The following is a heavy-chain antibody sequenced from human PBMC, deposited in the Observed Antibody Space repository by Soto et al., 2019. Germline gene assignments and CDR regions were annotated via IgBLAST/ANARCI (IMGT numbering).Heavy chain of an antibody. CDR3: ARRITTYLWFDP. J-gene: IGHJ5*02. Sequence: EVQLVESGGGLVQPGGSLRLSCAASGFTFSSYEMNWVRQAPGKGLEWVSYISSSGSTIYYADSVKGRFTISRDNAQNSLYLQMNSLRAEDTAVYYCARRITTYLWFDPWGQGTLVTVSS. CDR2: ISSSGSTI. CDR1: GFTFSSYE. V-gene: IGHV3-48*03. D-gene: IGHD4-4*01.